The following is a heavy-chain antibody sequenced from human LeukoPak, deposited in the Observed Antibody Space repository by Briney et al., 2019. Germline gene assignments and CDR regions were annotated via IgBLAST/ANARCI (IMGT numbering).Heavy chain of an antibody. CDR2: INPSGGST. CDR1: GYTFTSYY. CDR3: ARDNSGSGLDY. D-gene: IGHD6-19*01. Sequence: ASVKVSCKASGYTFTSYYMHWVRQAPGQGLEWMGIINPSGGSTNYAQKFQGRVTMTRDMSTSTVYMELSSLRSEDTAVYYCARDNSGSGLDYWGQGTLVTVSS. J-gene: IGHJ4*02. V-gene: IGHV1-46*01.